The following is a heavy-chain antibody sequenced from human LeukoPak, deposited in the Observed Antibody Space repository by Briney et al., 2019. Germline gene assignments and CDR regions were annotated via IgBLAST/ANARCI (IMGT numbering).Heavy chain of an antibody. CDR2: IRSKVYGGTT. CDR3: TRGYGGFDY. CDR1: GFTFGDYV. J-gene: IGHJ4*02. V-gene: IGHV3-49*04. D-gene: IGHD4-23*01. Sequence: GGSLRLSCRSSGFTFGDYVMTWVRQAPGKGLEWVGFIRSKVYGGTTEYAASVKGRFIISRDDSKSIAYLQMNSLETEDTAVYYCTRGYGGFDYWGQGTLVTVSS.